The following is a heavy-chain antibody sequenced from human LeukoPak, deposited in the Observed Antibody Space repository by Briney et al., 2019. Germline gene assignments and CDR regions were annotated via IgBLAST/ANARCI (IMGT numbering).Heavy chain of an antibody. V-gene: IGHV4-59*12. CDR1: GDSINNYY. J-gene: IGHJ4*02. CDR3: ARGPFVVVMEGTPKKYYFDY. D-gene: IGHD3-3*01. CDR2: IYYSGST. Sequence: IPSETLSLTCTVSGDSINNYYWSWIRQSPGKGLEWIGYIYYSGSTKYNPSLKSRVTISVDTSKNQFSLKLSSVTAADTAVYYCARGPFVVVMEGTPKKYYFDYWGQGTLVTVSP.